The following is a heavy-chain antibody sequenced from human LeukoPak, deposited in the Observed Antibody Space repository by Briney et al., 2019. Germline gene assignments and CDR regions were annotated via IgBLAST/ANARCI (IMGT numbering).Heavy chain of an antibody. V-gene: IGHV4-30-2*01. CDR3: AREAIAARTENWFDP. D-gene: IGHD6-6*01. CDR1: GGSISSGGYY. CDR2: IYHSGST. Sequence: SQTLSLTCTVSGGSISSGGYYWSWIRQPPGKGLEWIGYIYHSGSTYYNPSLKSRVTISVDRSKNQFSLKLSSVTAADTAVYYCAREAIAARTENWFDPWGQGTLVTVSS. J-gene: IGHJ5*02.